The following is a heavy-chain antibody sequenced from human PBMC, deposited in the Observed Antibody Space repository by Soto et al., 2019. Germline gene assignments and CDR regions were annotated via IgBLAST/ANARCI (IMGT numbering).Heavy chain of an antibody. J-gene: IGHJ4*02. D-gene: IGHD5-18*01. CDR1: GFPFSNAC. Sequence: XESLSLSFAASGFPFSNACMSWVRQAPGKGLEWVGRIKSKTDGGTTDYAAPVKGRFTISRDDSKNTLYLQMNSLKTEDTAVYYCNTDLGGYSYGYSYWGQGTLVTVPS. CDR3: NTDLGGYSYGYSY. CDR2: IKSKTDGGTT. V-gene: IGHV3-15*01.